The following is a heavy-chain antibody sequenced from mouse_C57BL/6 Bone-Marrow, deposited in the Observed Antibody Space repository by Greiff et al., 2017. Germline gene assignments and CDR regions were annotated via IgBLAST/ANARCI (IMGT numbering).Heavy chain of an antibody. D-gene: IGHD2-1*01. Sequence: QVQLKESGPGLVQPSQSLSITCTVSGFSLTSYGVHWVRQSPGKGLEWLGVIWSGGSTDYNAAFISRLSISKDNSKSQVFFKMNSLQADDTAIYYCARKGNLLWPYYYAMDYWGQGTSVSVSS. J-gene: IGHJ4*01. CDR2: IWSGGST. CDR3: ARKGNLLWPYYYAMDY. CDR1: GFSLTSYG. V-gene: IGHV2-2*01.